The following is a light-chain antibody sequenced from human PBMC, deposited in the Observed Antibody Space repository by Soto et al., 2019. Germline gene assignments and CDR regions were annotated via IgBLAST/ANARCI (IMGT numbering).Light chain of an antibody. CDR1: QSVSNS. V-gene: IGKV3-11*01. CDR2: GAY. J-gene: IGKJ1*01. Sequence: EIVLTQSPATLSLSPGERATLSCWASQSVSNSLAWFQQRPGQAPRLLIYGAYDRATGIPARFSGTGSGTDFTLTISSIEPEDFAVYYCQQRAKWPRTFGQGTKVEIK. CDR3: QQRAKWPRT.